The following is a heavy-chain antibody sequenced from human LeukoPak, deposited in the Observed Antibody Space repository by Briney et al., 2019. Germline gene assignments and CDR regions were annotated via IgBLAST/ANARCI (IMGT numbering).Heavy chain of an antibody. CDR1: GGSISSGDYY. J-gene: IGHJ3*02. CDR2: IYYSGST. Sequence: SETLSLTCTVSGGSISSGDYYWSWIRQPPGKGLEWIGYIYYSGSTYYNPSLKSRVTISVDTSKNQFSLKLSSVTAADTAVYYCARYSGYDWGDAFDIWGQGTMVTVSS. D-gene: IGHD5-12*01. V-gene: IGHV4-30-4*08. CDR3: ARYSGYDWGDAFDI.